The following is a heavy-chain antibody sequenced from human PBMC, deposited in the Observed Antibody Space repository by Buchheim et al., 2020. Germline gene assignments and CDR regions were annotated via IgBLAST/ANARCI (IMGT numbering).Heavy chain of an antibody. Sequence: QVQLVQSGAEVKKPGASVKVSCKASGYTFTSYYVHWVRQAPGQGLEWMGIINPSGAGTSYSQKVQGRVTMTRDTSTSTVYMELSSLRSEDTDVYYCARDRGAAAGTAPGYWGQGT. D-gene: IGHD6-13*01. CDR3: ARDRGAAAGTAPGY. CDR1: GYTFTSYY. J-gene: IGHJ4*02. V-gene: IGHV1-46*01. CDR2: INPSGAGT.